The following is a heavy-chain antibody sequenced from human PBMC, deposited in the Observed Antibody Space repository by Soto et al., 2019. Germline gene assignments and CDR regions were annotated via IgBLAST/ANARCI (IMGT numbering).Heavy chain of an antibody. D-gene: IGHD7-27*01. CDR1: GFTFSSYA. V-gene: IGHV3-30-3*01. CDR3: ARSGHWGGGLDAFDI. CDR2: ISYDGSNK. J-gene: IGHJ3*02. Sequence: QVQLVESGGGVVQPGRSLRLSCAASGFTFSSYAMHWVRQAPGKGLEWVAVISYDGSNKYYADSVKGRFTISRDNSKNPLYLQMNSLRAEDTAVYYCARSGHWGGGLDAFDIWGQGTMVTVSS.